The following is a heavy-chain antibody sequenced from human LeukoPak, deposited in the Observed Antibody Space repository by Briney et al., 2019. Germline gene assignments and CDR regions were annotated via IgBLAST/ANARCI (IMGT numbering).Heavy chain of an antibody. Sequence: PGGSLRLSCAASGFSFRSYAMHWVRQAPGKGLEWVTVIANDGRDKKYADSVRGRFTISRDNSKNTVYLQMDSPRVEDMAVYYCAKDSKITSADYYFDYWGLGTLVTVSS. J-gene: IGHJ4*02. V-gene: IGHV3-30*04. CDR1: GFSFRSYA. CDR3: AKDSKITSADYYFDY. D-gene: IGHD6-13*01. CDR2: IANDGRDK.